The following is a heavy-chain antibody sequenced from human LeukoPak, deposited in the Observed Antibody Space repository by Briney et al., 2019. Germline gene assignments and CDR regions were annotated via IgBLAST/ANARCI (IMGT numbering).Heavy chain of an antibody. J-gene: IGHJ4*02. CDR3: ARVGSSSWYPLPFDY. D-gene: IGHD6-13*01. CDR1: GYTFTSYG. V-gene: IGHV1-18*01. CDR2: ISGYNGNT. Sequence: GASVKVSCKASGYTFTSYGISWVRQAPGQGLEWMGWISGYNGNTNYAQKLQGRVTMTTDTSTSTAYMELRSLRSDDTAVYYCARVGSSSWYPLPFDYWGQGTLVTVSS.